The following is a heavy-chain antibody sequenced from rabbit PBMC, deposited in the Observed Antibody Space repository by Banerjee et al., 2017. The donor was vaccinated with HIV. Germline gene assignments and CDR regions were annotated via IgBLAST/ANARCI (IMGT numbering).Heavy chain of an antibody. CDR3: ASSSGYYGNL. J-gene: IGHJ4*01. CDR1: GFDFSSYG. D-gene: IGHD1-1*01. V-gene: IGHV1S47*01. CDR2: IDPVFGST. Sequence: QEQLVESGGGLVQPGGSLKLSCKASGFDFSSYGVSWVRQAPGKGLEWIGYIDPVFGSTYYASWVNGRFTISSHNAQNTLYLQLNSLTAADTATYFCASSSGYYGNLWGPGTLVTVS.